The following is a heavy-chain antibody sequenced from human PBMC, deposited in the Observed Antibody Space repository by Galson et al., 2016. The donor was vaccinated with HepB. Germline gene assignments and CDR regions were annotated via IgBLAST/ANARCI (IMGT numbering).Heavy chain of an antibody. V-gene: IGHV4-61*01. CDR2: IYYNGNS. Sequence: SETLSLTCTVSGVSVNSGSFYWTWIRQPPGKGLEWMGFIYYNGNSNYNPPPKSRVPLPVDTSKNQFSLTLNSVTTADTAVYYGARVNGVRAGTGTGLIDYWGQGTLVTVSS. CDR3: ARVNGVRAGTGTGLIDY. J-gene: IGHJ4*02. CDR1: GVSVNSGSFY. D-gene: IGHD1/OR15-1a*01.